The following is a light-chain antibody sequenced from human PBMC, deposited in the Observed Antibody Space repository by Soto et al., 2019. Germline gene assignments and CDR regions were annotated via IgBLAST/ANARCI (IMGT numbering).Light chain of an antibody. CDR1: SSNIGSNT. CDR3: AAWDGSLNGYV. J-gene: IGLJ1*01. V-gene: IGLV1-44*01. CDR2: FNI. Sequence: QSGLSQPPSGSGTPRQKDNNPCSGNSSNIGSNTVSWYQQFPGTAPKLLIYFNIQRPSGVPDRFSGSKSGTSASLAISGLQSEDEADYYCAAWDGSLNGYVFGTGTKVTVL.